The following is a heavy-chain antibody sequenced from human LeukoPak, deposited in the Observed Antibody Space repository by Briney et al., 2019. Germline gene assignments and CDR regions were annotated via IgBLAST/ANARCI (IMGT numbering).Heavy chain of an antibody. V-gene: IGHV3-23*01. D-gene: IGHD5-18*01. CDR3: ARVDTYSYGYDY. J-gene: IGHJ4*02. Sequence: PGGSLRLSCAASGFTFSSYAMSWVRQAPGKGLEWVSSISGSGGSTYYADSVKGRFTISRDNSKNTLYLQMNSLRAEDTAVYYCARVDTYSYGYDYWGQGTLVTVSS. CDR2: ISGSGGST. CDR1: GFTFSSYA.